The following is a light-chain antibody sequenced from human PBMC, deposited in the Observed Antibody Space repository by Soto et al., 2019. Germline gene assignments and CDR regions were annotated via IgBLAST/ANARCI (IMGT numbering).Light chain of an antibody. CDR3: QYYDSTLCARYV. Sequence: QSVLTQPPSVSGAPVQRGTIPCTGSSSNIGAVDDVHWYQQRPRTALKLLFLGNINRPSWVPDRFSVSKSGTSASLAITRLQAEDEGDYYCQYYDSTLCARYVFGTETKVTVL. V-gene: IGLV1-40*01. CDR2: GNI. J-gene: IGLJ1*01. CDR1: SSNIGAVDD.